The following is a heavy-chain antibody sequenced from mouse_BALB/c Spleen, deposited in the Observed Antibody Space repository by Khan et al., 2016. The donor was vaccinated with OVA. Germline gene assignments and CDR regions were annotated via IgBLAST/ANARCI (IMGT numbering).Heavy chain of an antibody. CDR1: GFIFSNYA. CDR3: ARTPGYYGSNYFDY. J-gene: IGHJ2*01. Sequence: EVELVESGGDLVKPGGSLKFSCAASGFIFSNYAMSWVRQTPEKRLEWVATISSGGSYTYYPDSVKGRFTISRDNANNTLYLQMSSLRSEDTAMYYCARTPGYYGSNYFDYWGQGTTLTVSS. CDR2: ISSGGSYT. D-gene: IGHD1-1*01. V-gene: IGHV5-9-3*01.